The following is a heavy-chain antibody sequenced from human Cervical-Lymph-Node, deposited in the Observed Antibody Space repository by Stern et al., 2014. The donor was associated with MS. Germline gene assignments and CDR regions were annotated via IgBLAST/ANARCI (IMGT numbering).Heavy chain of an antibody. V-gene: IGHV5-51*03. CDR2: IFPRDSNT. Sequence: EVQLVESGAEVKKPGESLKISCEASGYLFDDYWIGWVRQMSGRGLELVAIIFPRDSNTRYSPSVQGQVTLSADQSISTAYLQWSSLKASDPAIYYWARSPATPSGYDRFDYWGQGALVTVSS. CDR3: ARSPATPSGYDRFDY. J-gene: IGHJ4*02. D-gene: IGHD5-12*01. CDR1: GYLFDDYW.